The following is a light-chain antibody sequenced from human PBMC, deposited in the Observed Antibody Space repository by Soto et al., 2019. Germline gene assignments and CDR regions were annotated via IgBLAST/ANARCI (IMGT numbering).Light chain of an antibody. CDR2: GAS. CDR1: QSVSNND. Sequence: EIVLTQSPDTLSLSPGERATVSCRASQSVSNNDLAWYQQRPGQAPRLVLYGASTRPTGIPDRFSGSGSGTEFSLTISRLEPEDFAVYYCHHYSRSPPYTFGQGTNLDIK. CDR3: HHYSRSPPYT. J-gene: IGKJ2*01. V-gene: IGKV3-20*01.